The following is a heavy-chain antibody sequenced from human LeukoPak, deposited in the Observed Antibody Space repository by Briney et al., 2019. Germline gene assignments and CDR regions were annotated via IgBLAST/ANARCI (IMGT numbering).Heavy chain of an antibody. CDR1: GFTFSSYG. J-gene: IGHJ4*02. CDR3: VKGPTPFYYDRSGYLETDY. Sequence: PGGSLRLSCAASGFTFSSYGMHWVRQAPGKGLEWVAVIRYGGSNKYYADSVKGRVTISRDNSKNTLYLQMKSPRAEDTAVYYCVKGPTPFYYDRSGYLETDYWGQGTLVTVSS. CDR2: IRYGGSNK. D-gene: IGHD3-22*01. V-gene: IGHV3-30*02.